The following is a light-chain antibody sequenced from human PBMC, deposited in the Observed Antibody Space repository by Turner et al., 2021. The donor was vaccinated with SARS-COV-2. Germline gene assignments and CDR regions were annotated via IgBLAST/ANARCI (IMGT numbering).Light chain of an antibody. V-gene: IGKV1-8*01. CDR2: AAS. Sequence: AIQMTQSPSSFSASTGDRVTFTCRASQAVSTYLAWYQRKPGRAPKLLIYAASTLQSGVPSRFSGGGSGTDFTLTISCLQSDDFATYYCQQYYDYPVTFGQGTKVENK. CDR1: QAVSTY. J-gene: IGKJ1*01. CDR3: QQYYDYPVT.